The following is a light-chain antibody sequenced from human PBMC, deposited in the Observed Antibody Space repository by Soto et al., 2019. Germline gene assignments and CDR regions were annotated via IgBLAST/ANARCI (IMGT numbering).Light chain of an antibody. J-gene: IGKJ4*01. CDR3: QQYGSSPGLA. CDR2: SAS. CDR1: QSVRGDY. V-gene: IGKV3-20*01. Sequence: IVLTRSPGTLSLSPRERATLSCRASQSVRGDYLAWYQQKPGQAPRLLIYSASSRATGIPDRFSGSGSGTDFTLTISRLEPEDFAVYYCQQYGSSPGLACGGGTKVDIK.